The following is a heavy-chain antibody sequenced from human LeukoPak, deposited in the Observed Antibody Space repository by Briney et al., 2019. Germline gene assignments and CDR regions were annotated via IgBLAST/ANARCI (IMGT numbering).Heavy chain of an antibody. CDR1: GYTFTGYF. CDR2: IIPIFGTA. CDR3: GRGYGSNAYGSYDI. D-gene: IGHD4-23*01. Sequence: EASVKVSCKASGYTFTGYFMHWVRQAPGQGLEWMGGIIPIFGTANYAQKFQGRVTITADKSTSTAYMELSSLRSEDTAVYYCGRGYGSNAYGSYDIWGQGKMATVSS. J-gene: IGHJ3*02. V-gene: IGHV1-69*06.